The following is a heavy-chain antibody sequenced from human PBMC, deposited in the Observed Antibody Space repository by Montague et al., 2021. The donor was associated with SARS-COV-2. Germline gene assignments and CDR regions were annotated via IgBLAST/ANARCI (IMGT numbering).Heavy chain of an antibody. V-gene: IGHV4-34*01. CDR3: ARGRPVQGSFRHFDSISSGALDI. D-gene: IGHD3-9*01. CDR1: RGSFSNYY. Sequence: ETLSLICAVSRGSFSNYYWTWIRQSPGKGLEWIGEINQGGAPNYTPSLKSRVTISLDTSKKQISLKLNSVTVADTAVFFCARGRPVQGSFRHFDSISSGALDIWAQGSLVIVSS. J-gene: IGHJ3*02. CDR2: INQGGAP.